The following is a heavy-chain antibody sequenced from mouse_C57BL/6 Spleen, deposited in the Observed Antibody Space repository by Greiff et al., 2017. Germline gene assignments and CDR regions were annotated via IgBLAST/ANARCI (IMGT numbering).Heavy chain of an antibody. J-gene: IGHJ2*01. Sequence: QVQLQQSGTELVKPGASVKLSCKASGYTFTSYWMHWVKQRPGQGLEWIGNINPSNGGTNYNEKFKSKATLTVDKSSSTAYMQLSSLTSEDSSVYYCASRAYDYGYFDYWGQGTTLTVSS. CDR1: GYTFTSYW. CDR3: ASRAYDYGYFDY. CDR2: INPSNGGT. D-gene: IGHD2-4*01. V-gene: IGHV1-53*01.